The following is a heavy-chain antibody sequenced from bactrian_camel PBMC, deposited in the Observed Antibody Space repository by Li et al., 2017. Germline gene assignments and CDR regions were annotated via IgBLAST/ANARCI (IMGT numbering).Heavy chain of an antibody. CDR2: ISGVGST. CDR1: GYTYRPNC. D-gene: IGHD1*01. J-gene: IGHJ4*01. Sequence: HVQLVESGGGSVQAGGSLRLSCAASGYTYRPNCMGWFRQAPGKEREGVAVISGVGSTSYADSVKGRFTISRDNGKNTAYLQLNSLKSEDTARYYCVALAWGFNYWGQGTQVTVS. V-gene: IGHV3S53*01. CDR3: VALAWGFNY.